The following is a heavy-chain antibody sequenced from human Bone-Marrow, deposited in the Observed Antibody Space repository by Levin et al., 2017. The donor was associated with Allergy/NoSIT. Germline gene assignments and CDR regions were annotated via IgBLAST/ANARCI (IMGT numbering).Heavy chain of an antibody. V-gene: IGHV1-3*04. CDR2: IDTTNGDT. Sequence: ASVKVSCKSSGYTFTNHHMQWVRLAPGQSLEWMGWIDTTNGDTKYSKKFQGRLTITRDTTANTAYMELRSLRFEDTAVYYCARDQHWAMDVWGQGTTVTVFS. CDR1: GYTFTNHH. CDR3: ARDQHWAMDV. J-gene: IGHJ6*02. D-gene: IGHD3-16*01.